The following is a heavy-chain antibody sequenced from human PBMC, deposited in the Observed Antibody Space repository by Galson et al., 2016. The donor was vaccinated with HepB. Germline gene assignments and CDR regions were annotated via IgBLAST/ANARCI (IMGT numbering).Heavy chain of an antibody. J-gene: IGHJ4*02. CDR2: ISSSGSTI. CDR3: ARDRKVLLWFGEPEDY. V-gene: IGHV3-11*01. D-gene: IGHD3-10*01. Sequence: SLRLSCAASGFTFSDYYMNWIRQAPGKGLEWVSSISSSGSTIYYADSAKGRFIISRDNAKNSLYLQMNSLRAEDTAVYYCARDRKVLLWFGEPEDYWGQGTLVSVSS. CDR1: GFTFSDYY.